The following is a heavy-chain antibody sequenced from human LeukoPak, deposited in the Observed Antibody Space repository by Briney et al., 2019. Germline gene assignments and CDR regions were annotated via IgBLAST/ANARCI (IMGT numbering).Heavy chain of an antibody. CDR2: ISGSGDST. Sequence: WGSLRLSCAASGFTFSNYAIRWVRQAPGKGLEWVSGISGSGDSTYYADSVKGRFTISRDNSKNTLYLQMNSLRAEDTAVYYCARRSGIAVAGAFDYWGQGTLVTVSS. CDR3: ARRSGIAVAGAFDY. CDR1: GFTFSNYA. J-gene: IGHJ4*02. D-gene: IGHD6-19*01. V-gene: IGHV3-23*01.